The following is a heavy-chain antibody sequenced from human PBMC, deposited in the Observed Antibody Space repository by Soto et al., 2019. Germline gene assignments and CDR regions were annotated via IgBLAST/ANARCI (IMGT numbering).Heavy chain of an antibody. CDR1: GFSFDDYA. CDR2: ISWNSGTI. J-gene: IGHJ6*02. Sequence: EVQVVESGGGLVQPGRSLRLSCAASGFSFDDYAMHWVRQAPGKGLEWVSGISWNSGTIGYADSVKGRFTISRDNAKNSLYLQMNSLRAEDTALYYCAKSTCGTANGMCFWGQGTTVTVSS. CDR3: AKSTCGTANGMCF. D-gene: IGHD2-21*02. V-gene: IGHV3-9*01.